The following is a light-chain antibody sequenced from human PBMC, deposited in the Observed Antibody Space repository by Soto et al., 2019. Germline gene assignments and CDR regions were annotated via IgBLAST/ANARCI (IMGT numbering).Light chain of an antibody. CDR2: LGA. Sequence: DIVMTQSPLSLPVTPGEPASISYRSSQSLLHSNGYNYLDWYLQKPGQSPQLLIYLGANRASGVPDRFSGSGSGTDFTLKISRVEAEDVGVYYCMQALQTPLTFGGGTKVVIK. J-gene: IGKJ4*01. V-gene: IGKV2-28*01. CDR3: MQALQTPLT. CDR1: QSLLHSNGYNY.